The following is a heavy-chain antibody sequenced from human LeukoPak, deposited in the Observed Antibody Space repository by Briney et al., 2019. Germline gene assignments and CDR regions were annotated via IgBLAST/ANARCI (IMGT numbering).Heavy chain of an antibody. D-gene: IGHD3-22*01. CDR2: ISSSSSYI. CDR3: ARDMRDSSGYFYYYYYGMDV. J-gene: IGHJ6*02. Sequence: PGGSLRLSCAASGFTFSSYSMNWVRQAPGKGLEWVSSISSSSSYIYYADSVKGRFTISRDNAKNSLYLQMNSLRAEDTAVYYCARDMRDSSGYFYYYYYGMDVWGQGTTVTVSS. V-gene: IGHV3-21*01. CDR1: GFTFSSYS.